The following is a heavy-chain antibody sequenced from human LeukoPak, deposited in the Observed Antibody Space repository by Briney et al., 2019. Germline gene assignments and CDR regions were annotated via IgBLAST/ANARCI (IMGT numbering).Heavy chain of an antibody. CDR1: GGSISSSSYY. Sequence: SETLSLTCTVSGGSISSSSYYWGWIRQPPGKGLEWIGSIYYSGSTYYNPSLKSRVTISVDTSKNQFSLKLSSVTAADTAVYYCARARGYRYGYVGRTYYFDYWGQGTLVTVSS. CDR3: ARARGYRYGYVGRTYYFDY. CDR2: IYYSGST. V-gene: IGHV4-39*01. D-gene: IGHD5-18*01. J-gene: IGHJ4*02.